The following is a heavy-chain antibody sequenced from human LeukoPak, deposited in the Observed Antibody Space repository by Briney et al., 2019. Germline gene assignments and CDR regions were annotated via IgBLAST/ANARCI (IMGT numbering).Heavy chain of an antibody. CDR3: AKGASYGGNSAYDY. V-gene: IGHV3-30*18. J-gene: IGHJ4*02. Sequence: GRALRLSCVASGFTFSSYGMHWVRQAPGKGVEGGAVISYDGSNKYYADSVKGRFTISRDNSKNTLYLQMNSLRAEDTAVYYCAKGASYGGNSAYDYWGQGTLVTVSS. CDR2: ISYDGSNK. D-gene: IGHD4-23*01. CDR1: GFTFSSYG.